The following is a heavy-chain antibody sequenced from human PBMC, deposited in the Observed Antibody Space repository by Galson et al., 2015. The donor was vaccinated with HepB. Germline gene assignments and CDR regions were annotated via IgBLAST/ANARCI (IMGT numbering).Heavy chain of an antibody. J-gene: IGHJ4*02. V-gene: IGHV3-23*01. CDR2: INGRGPTR. Sequence: SLRLSCAGSGFIFRHHAMAWIRQAPGEGLEWVPGINGRGPTRSYSDAQKFRDRIAISVDPSSNTVYMELHSLTSEDTAIYYCATGSFVQGRIDKFDSWGQGTLLTVSS. D-gene: IGHD2-21*01. CDR1: GFIFRHHA. CDR3: ATGSFVQGRIDKFDS.